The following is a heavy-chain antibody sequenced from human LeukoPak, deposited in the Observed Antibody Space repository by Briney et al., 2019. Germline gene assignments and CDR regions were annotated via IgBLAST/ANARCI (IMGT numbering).Heavy chain of an antibody. Sequence: ASVKVSCKASGGTFSSYAISWVRRAPGQGLEWMGRIIPILGIANYAQKFQGRVTITADKSTSTAYMELSSLRSEDTAVYYCAREIIVVGTLYYFDYWGQGTLVTVSS. D-gene: IGHD2-21*02. CDR3: AREIIVVGTLYYFDY. V-gene: IGHV1-69*04. J-gene: IGHJ4*02. CDR2: IIPILGIA. CDR1: GGTFSSYA.